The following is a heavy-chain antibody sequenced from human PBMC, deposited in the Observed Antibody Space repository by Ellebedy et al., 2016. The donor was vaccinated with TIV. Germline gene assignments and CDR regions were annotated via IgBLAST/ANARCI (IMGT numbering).Heavy chain of an antibody. V-gene: IGHV1-46*01. CDR3: ATDREWELLIH. D-gene: IGHD1-26*01. CDR2: INPSGGST. Sequence: ASVKVSCXASGYTFTSYYMHWVRQAPGQGLEWMGIINPSGGSTSYAQKFQGRVTMTRDTSTSTVYMELSSLRSEDTAVYYCATDREWELLIHWGQGTLVTVSS. CDR1: GYTFTSYY. J-gene: IGHJ4*02.